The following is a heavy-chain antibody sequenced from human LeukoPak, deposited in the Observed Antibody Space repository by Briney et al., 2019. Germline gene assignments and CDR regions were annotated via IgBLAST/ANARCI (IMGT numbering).Heavy chain of an antibody. J-gene: IGHJ5*02. CDR3: AKGGAGARYEFWSGHPNWFDP. Sequence: HWGSLRLSCAASGFTFSSYAMSWVRQAPGKGLEWVSGISGSGGSTYYADSVKGRFTISRDNSKNTLYLQMNSLRAEDTAVYYCAKGGAGARYEFWSGHPNWFDPWGQGTLVTVSS. CDR1: GFTFSSYA. D-gene: IGHD3-3*01. V-gene: IGHV3-23*01. CDR2: ISGSGGST.